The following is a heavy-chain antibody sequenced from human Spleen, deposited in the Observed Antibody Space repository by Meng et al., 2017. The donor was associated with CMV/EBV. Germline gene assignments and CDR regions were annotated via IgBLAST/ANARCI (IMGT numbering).Heavy chain of an antibody. Sequence: FTFSSYAMSWVRQAPGKGLEWVSAISGSGGSTYYADSVKGRFTISRDNSKNTLYLQMNSLRAEDTAVYYCAKASYYYDSSGYFWFDPWGQGTLVTVSS. D-gene: IGHD3-22*01. J-gene: IGHJ5*02. CDR2: ISGSGGST. V-gene: IGHV3-23*01. CDR1: FTFSSYA. CDR3: AKASYYYDSSGYFWFDP.